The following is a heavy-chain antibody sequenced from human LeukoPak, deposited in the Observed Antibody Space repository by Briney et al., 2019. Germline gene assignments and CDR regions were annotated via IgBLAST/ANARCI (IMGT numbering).Heavy chain of an antibody. CDR2: IIPIFGTA. CDR1: GGTFSSYA. V-gene: IGHV1-69*13. CDR3: ARTESLYSSSSALDY. J-gene: IGHJ4*02. D-gene: IGHD6-13*01. Sequence: EASVKVSCKASGGTFSSYAISWVRQAPGQGLEWIGGIIPIFGTANHAQKFQGRVTITADESTSTAYMELSGLRSEDTAVYYCARTESLYSSSSALDYWGQGTLVTVSS.